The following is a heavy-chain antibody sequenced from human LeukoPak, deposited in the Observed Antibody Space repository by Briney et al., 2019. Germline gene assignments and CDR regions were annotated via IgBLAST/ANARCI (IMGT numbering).Heavy chain of an antibody. Sequence: SVKVSCKASGGTFSSYAISWVRQVPGQGLEWMGGIIPIFGTANYAQKFQGRVTITTDESTSTAYMELGSLRSEDTAVYYCARGNGFGSSWYYYYYYMDVWGKGTTVTVSS. D-gene: IGHD6-13*01. V-gene: IGHV1-69*05. CDR1: GGTFSSYA. CDR2: IIPIFGTA. CDR3: ARGNGFGSSWYYYYYYMDV. J-gene: IGHJ6*03.